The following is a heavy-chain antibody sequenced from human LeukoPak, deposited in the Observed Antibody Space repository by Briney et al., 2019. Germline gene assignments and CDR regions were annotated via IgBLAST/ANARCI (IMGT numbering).Heavy chain of an antibody. J-gene: IGHJ3*02. CDR3: ARDQAATSEGFDI. CDR2: IKQDGSEK. V-gene: IGHV3-7*01. D-gene: IGHD6-25*01. Sequence: GGSLRLSCAASGFTFSSYWMSWVRQAPGKGLEWAANIKQDGSEKYYVDSVKGRFTISRDNAKNSPYLQMNSLRAEDTAVYYCARDQAATSEGFDIWGQGTMVTVSS. CDR1: GFTFSSYW.